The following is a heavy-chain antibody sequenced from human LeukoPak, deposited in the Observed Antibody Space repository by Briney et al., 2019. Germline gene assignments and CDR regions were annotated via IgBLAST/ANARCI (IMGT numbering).Heavy chain of an antibody. V-gene: IGHV4-59*01. J-gene: IGHJ4*02. CDR2: IYYSGST. CDR3: ARVKWVYYFDY. Sequence: SETLSLTXTVSGGSISSYYWSWIRQPPGKGLEWIGYIYYSGSTNYNPSLKSRVTISVDTSKNQFSLKLSSVTAADTAVYYCARVKWVYYFDYWGQATLVTVSS. D-gene: IGHD3-22*01. CDR1: GGSISSYY.